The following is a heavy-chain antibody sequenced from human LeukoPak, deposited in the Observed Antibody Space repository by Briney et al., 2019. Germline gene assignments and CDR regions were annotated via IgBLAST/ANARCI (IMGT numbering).Heavy chain of an antibody. CDR2: IDDDGTDT. D-gene: IGHD3-3*01. CDR3: ARGMLSSAGYHWYYYMDV. J-gene: IGHJ6*03. V-gene: IGHV3-74*01. Sequence: PGGSLRLSCVASGFTSGNYWMHWVRRAPGKGPEWVSRIDDDGTDTHYAVSVKGRFTISRDNAKNTLYLQMNSLRGEDTAVYYCARGMLSSAGYHWYYYMDVWGKGAMVTVSS. CDR1: GFTSGNYW.